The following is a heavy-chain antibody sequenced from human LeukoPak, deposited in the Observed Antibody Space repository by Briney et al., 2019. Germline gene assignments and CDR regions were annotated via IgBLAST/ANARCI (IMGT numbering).Heavy chain of an antibody. CDR2: TYYRSKWYN. CDR3: ARDRNNILDY. D-gene: IGHD1/OR15-1a*01. V-gene: IGHV6-1*01. Sequence: SQTLSLTCAISGDSVSSNSVAWNWIRQSPSRGLEWLGRTYYRSKWYNDYAVFMKSRITINPDTSKNQFSLQLNSATPEDTAVYYCARDRNNILDYWGQGTLVTVSS. J-gene: IGHJ4*02. CDR1: GDSVSSNSVA.